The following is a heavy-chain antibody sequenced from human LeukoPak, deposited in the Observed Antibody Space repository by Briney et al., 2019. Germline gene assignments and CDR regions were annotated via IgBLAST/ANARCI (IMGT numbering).Heavy chain of an antibody. CDR2: INPNSGGT. V-gene: IGHV1-2*02. CDR1: GYTFTGYY. J-gene: IGHJ4*02. Sequence: ASVKVSCKASGYTFTGYYMHWVRQAPGQGLEWMGWINPNSGGTNYAQKFQGRVTMTRDTSISTAYMELSRLRSDDTAVYYCARDHRQWLVLRGPVLGYWGQGTLVTVSS. CDR3: ARDHRQWLVLRGPVLGY. D-gene: IGHD6-19*01.